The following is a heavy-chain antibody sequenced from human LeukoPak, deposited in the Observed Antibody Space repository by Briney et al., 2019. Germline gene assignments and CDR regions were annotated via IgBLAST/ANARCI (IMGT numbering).Heavy chain of an antibody. Sequence: GGSLRLSCAATGFTFSIFAMSWVRQAPGKGLEWVSTITGSGATYYADSVKGRFTISRDNSKNMLYLQMNSLRAEDTALYFCAKGRDSGWYAWFDPWGQGTLVTVSS. D-gene: IGHD6-19*01. CDR3: AKGRDSGWYAWFDP. V-gene: IGHV3-23*01. CDR1: GFTFSIFA. J-gene: IGHJ5*02. CDR2: ITGSGAT.